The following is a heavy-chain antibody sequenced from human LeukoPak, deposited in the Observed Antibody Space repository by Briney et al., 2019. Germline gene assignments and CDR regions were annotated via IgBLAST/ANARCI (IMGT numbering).Heavy chain of an antibody. CDR1: GASISDSDFF. D-gene: IGHD3-10*01. CDR2: IYYSGTT. Sequence: SETLSLTCTVSGASISDSDFFWAWVRQPPGKGREWIGNIYYSGTTYYNPSLKSRVSVSMDTSKKQFSLKVRSMTAADTAVYYCARQDPRGVIWGQGTLVTVSS. CDR3: ARQDPRGVI. J-gene: IGHJ4*02. V-gene: IGHV4-39*01.